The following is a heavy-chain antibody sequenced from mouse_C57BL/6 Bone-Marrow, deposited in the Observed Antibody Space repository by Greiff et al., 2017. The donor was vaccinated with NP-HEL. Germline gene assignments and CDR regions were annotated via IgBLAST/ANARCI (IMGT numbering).Heavy chain of an antibody. Sequence: EVKVVESGGGLVQSGRSLRLSCATSGFTFSDFYMEWVRQAPGKGLEWIAASRNKANDYTTEYSASVKGRFIVSRDTSQSILYLQMNALRAEDTAMYYCARDAGTTVEGDAMDYWGQGTPVTVSS. CDR1: GFTFSDFY. CDR2: SRNKANDYTT. CDR3: ARDAGTTVEGDAMDY. J-gene: IGHJ4*01. D-gene: IGHD1-1*01. V-gene: IGHV7-1*01.